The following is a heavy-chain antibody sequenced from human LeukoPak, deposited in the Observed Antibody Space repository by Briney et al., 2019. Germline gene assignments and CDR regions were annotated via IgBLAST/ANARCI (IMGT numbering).Heavy chain of an antibody. CDR3: ARDIAAAGTVYYYYGMDV. J-gene: IGHJ6*02. Sequence: GGSLRLSCAASGFTFSSYSMNWVRQAPGKGLEWVSSISSSSSYIYYADSVKGRFTISRDNAKNSLYLQMNSLRAEDTAVYYCARDIAAAGTVYYYYGMDVWGQGATGTVSS. CDR1: GFTFSSYS. D-gene: IGHD6-13*01. CDR2: ISSSSSYI. V-gene: IGHV3-21*01.